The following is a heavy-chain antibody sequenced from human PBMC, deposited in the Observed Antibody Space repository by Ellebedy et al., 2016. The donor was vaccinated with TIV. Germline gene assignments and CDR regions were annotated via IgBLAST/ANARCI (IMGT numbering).Heavy chain of an antibody. V-gene: IGHV3-48*04. Sequence: GGSLRLSCAVSGFTFSAYSMNWVRQAPGKGLEWVSYISTGSSTIYYADSVKGRFTISRDNAKNSLYLQMNSLRAEDTAVYYCARDASVYGDSDYWYFDLWGRGTPVGVSS. J-gene: IGHJ2*01. CDR3: ARDASVYGDSDYWYFDL. CDR2: ISTGSSTI. D-gene: IGHD4-17*01. CDR1: GFTFSAYS.